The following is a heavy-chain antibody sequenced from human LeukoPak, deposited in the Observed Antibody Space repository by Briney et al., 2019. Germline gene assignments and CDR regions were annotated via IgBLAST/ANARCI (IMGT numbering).Heavy chain of an antibody. Sequence: PGGSLRLSCVASGFSFSNYEMNWVRQAPGKGLEWISYIDGSHSTIYYADSVKGRFTISRDNAKNSLYLQMNSLRAEDTAVYYCARDGGSYLRYYYYYYMDVWGKGTTVTVSS. D-gene: IGHD3-16*02. V-gene: IGHV3-48*03. CDR3: ARDGGSYLRYYYYYYMDV. J-gene: IGHJ6*03. CDR1: GFSFSNYE. CDR2: IDGSHSTI.